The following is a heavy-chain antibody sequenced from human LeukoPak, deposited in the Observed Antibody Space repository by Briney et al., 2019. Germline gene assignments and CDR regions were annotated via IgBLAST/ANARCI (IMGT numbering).Heavy chain of an antibody. V-gene: IGHV4-39*07. D-gene: IGHD3-16*01. CDR2: IYYSGST. J-gene: IGHJ3*02. CDR3: ARDQRGGGPRVPFDI. Sequence: PSETLSLTCTVSGGSISSGGYYWSWIRQPPGKGLEWIGSIYYSGSTYYNPSLKSRVTISEDTSKNQFSLKLSSVTAADTAVYYCARDQRGGGPRVPFDIWGQGTMVTVSS. CDR1: GGSISSGGYY.